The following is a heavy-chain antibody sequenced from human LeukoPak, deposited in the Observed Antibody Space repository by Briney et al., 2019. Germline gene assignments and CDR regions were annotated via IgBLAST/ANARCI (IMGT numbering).Heavy chain of an antibody. J-gene: IGHJ4*02. CDR3: ARAASLDY. Sequence: PSETLSLTCTVCGGSISTYYWSWIRQLPGKGLEWIGYIYNSGTTSYNPSLKSRVTISVDTSNNRFSLRLDSVTAADTAVYYCARAASLDYWGQGILVTVSS. CDR1: GGSISTYY. CDR2: IYNSGTT. V-gene: IGHV4-59*01. D-gene: IGHD2-2*01.